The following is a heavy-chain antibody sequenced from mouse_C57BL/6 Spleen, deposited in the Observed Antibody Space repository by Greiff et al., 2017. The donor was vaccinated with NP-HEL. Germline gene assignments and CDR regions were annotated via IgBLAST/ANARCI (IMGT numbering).Heavy chain of an antibody. CDR2: INPSSGYT. V-gene: IGHV1-4*01. Sequence: VQLQQSGAELARPGASVKMSCKASGYTFTSYTMHWVKQRLGQGLEWIGYINPSSGYTKYNQKFKDKATLTADKSSSTAYMQLSSLTSEDSAVYYCARPYYSNYEAMDYWGQGTSVTVSS. J-gene: IGHJ4*01. CDR1: GYTFTSYT. D-gene: IGHD2-5*01. CDR3: ARPYYSNYEAMDY.